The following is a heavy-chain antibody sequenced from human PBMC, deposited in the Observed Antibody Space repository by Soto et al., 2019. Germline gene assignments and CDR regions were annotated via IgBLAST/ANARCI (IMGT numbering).Heavy chain of an antibody. D-gene: IGHD1-26*01. V-gene: IGHV3-74*01. CDR1: GFTLRNYW. Sequence: EVQLVESGGGLVQPGGSLRLSCVASGFTLRNYWMHWFRQAPGKGLVWVSRITNDGSTTYYADSVQGRFTISRDNAKNTLYLQVNSMRVEDQAVYYCARDQDGAGGTADYWGQGTLVTVS. CDR2: ITNDGSTT. CDR3: ARDQDGAGGTADY. J-gene: IGHJ4*02.